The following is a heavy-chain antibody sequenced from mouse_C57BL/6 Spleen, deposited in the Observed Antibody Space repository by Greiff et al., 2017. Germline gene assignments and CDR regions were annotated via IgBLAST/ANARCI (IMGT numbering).Heavy chain of an antibody. J-gene: IGHJ1*03. CDR2: IDPSDSYT. V-gene: IGHV1-69*01. D-gene: IGHD2-4*01. Sequence: VKLQQPGAELVMPGASVKLSCKASGYTFTSYWMHWVKQRPGQGLEWIGEIDPSDSYTNYNQKFKGKSTLTVDKSSSTAYMQLSSLTSEDSAVYYCARSGDYDPYWYFDVWGTGTTVTVSS. CDR3: ARSGDYDPYWYFDV. CDR1: GYTFTSYW.